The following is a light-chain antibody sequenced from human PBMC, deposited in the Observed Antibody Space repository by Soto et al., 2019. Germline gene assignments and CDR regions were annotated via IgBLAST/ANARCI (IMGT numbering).Light chain of an antibody. CDR3: QQRFSSPPT. Sequence: EIGLTQSPATLSLSPGERATLSCRASQSVSRYLAWYQQKPGQAPRLLIHDTSTRATGVPDTFSGSGSGTEFTLTISSLEPEDFAVYYCQQRFSSPPTFGGGTHLEIK. CDR2: DTS. V-gene: IGKV3-11*01. J-gene: IGKJ4*01. CDR1: QSVSRY.